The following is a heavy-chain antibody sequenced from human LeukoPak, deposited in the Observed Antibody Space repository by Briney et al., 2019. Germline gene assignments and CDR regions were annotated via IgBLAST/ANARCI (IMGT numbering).Heavy chain of an antibody. D-gene: IGHD3-22*01. Sequence: GGSLRLSCAASGFTFSNAWMNWVRQAPGKGLEWVGRIKSKPDGGTTDYAAPVKGRFTISRDDSKNTLYLQMNSLKTEDTVVYYCTSETNYYDSSGYYSPFDYWGQGTLVTVSS. CDR3: TSETNYYDSSGYYSPFDY. J-gene: IGHJ4*02. CDR2: IKSKPDGGTT. CDR1: GFTFSNAW. V-gene: IGHV3-15*07.